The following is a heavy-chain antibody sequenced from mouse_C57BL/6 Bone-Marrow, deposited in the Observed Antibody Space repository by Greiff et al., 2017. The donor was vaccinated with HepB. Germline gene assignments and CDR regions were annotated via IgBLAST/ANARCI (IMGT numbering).Heavy chain of an antibody. Sequence: QVQLQQPGAELVKPGASVKLSCKASGYTFTSYWMQWVKQRPGQGLEWIGEIDPSDSYTNYNQKFKGKATLTVDTSSSTAYMQLSSLTSEDSAVYYCARLMPYWGQGTLVTVSA. J-gene: IGHJ3*01. CDR3: ARLMPY. CDR1: GYTFTSYW. V-gene: IGHV1-50*01. D-gene: IGHD2-3*01. CDR2: IDPSDSYT.